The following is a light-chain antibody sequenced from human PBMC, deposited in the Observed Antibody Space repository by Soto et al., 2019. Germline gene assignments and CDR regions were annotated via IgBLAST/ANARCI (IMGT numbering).Light chain of an antibody. CDR2: KAS. V-gene: IGKV1-5*03. CDR1: QSIGNW. J-gene: IGKJ4*01. Sequence: DIQMTQSPSTLSASVGDRVSITCRASQSIGNWLAWYQQKPGKAPKVLIYKASSLESGVPSRFSGSGSGTEFTLTISSLQPDDFATYYCQQYISYSRTFGGGTKVEIK. CDR3: QQYISYSRT.